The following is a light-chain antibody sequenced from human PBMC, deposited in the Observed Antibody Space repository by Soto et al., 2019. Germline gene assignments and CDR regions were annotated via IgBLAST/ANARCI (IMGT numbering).Light chain of an antibody. Sequence: QSVLTQPASVSGSPGQSITISCTGTSSDVGSYNLVSWYQQHPGKAPKPMIYEVSKRPSGVSNRFSGSKSGNTASLTISGLQAEDEADYYCCSYAGSSTYVVFGGGTKLTVL. CDR2: EVS. CDR1: SSDVGSYNL. V-gene: IGLV2-23*02. J-gene: IGLJ2*01. CDR3: CSYAGSSTYVV.